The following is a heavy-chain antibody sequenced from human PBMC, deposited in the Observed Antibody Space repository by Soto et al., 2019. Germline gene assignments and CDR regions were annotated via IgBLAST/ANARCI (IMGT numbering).Heavy chain of an antibody. J-gene: IGHJ6*02. CDR2: INPNSGGT. D-gene: IGHD5-18*01. CDR1: GYTFTGYY. CDR3: ARDTAIVTFYYYYYGMDV. Sequence: ASVKVSCKASGYTFTGYYMHWVRQAPGQGLEWMGWINPNSGGTNYAQKFQGRVTMTRDTSISTAYMELSRLRSDDTAVYYCARDTAIVTFYYYYYGMDVWGQGTTVTVSS. V-gene: IGHV1-2*02.